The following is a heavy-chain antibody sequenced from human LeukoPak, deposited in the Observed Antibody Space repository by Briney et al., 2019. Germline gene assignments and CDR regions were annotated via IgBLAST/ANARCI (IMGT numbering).Heavy chain of an antibody. Sequence: WASVKVSCKASGYTFTSYGIGWVRQAPGQGLEWMGWIRTYNGNTYYAQNLQGRVTMTTDKSTSTAYMELRSLRSDDTAVYYCARDLPWGSGYYYMDVWGKGTTVTVSS. CDR1: GYTFTSYG. CDR3: ARDLPWGSGYYYMDV. CDR2: IRTYNGNT. D-gene: IGHD7-27*01. V-gene: IGHV1-18*01. J-gene: IGHJ6*03.